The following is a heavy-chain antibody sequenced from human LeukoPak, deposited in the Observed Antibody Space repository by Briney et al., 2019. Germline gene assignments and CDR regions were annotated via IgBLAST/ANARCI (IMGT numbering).Heavy chain of an antibody. V-gene: IGHV1-2*02. Sequence: ASVTVSCTASVYTFTDYYIDWVRQAPGQGLEWMGWINPNSGGTNYAQKFQGRVTMTRDTSISTAYMELSGLRSDDTAVYYCARDYPGMITGVEKYFFDYWGQGTLVTVSS. CDR3: ARDYPGMITGVEKYFFDY. CDR2: INPNSGGT. CDR1: VYTFTDYY. J-gene: IGHJ4*02. D-gene: IGHD7-27*01.